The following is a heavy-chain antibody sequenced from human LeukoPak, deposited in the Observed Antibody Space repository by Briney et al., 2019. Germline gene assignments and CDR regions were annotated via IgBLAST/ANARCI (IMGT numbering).Heavy chain of an antibody. Sequence: GASVKVSCKASGYTFTSYGISWARQAPGQGLEWMGWISAYNGNTNYAQKLQGRVTMTTDTSTSTAYMELRSLRSDDTAVYYCAREKRAAPGGVFGYWGQGTLVTVSS. V-gene: IGHV1-18*01. D-gene: IGHD6-6*01. J-gene: IGHJ4*02. CDR3: AREKRAAPGGVFGY. CDR2: ISAYNGNT. CDR1: GYTFTSYG.